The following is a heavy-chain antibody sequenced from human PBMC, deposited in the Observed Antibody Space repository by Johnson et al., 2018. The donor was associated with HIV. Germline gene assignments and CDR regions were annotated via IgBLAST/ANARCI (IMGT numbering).Heavy chain of an antibody. V-gene: IGHV3-64*01. J-gene: IGHJ3*02. CDR1: RFTFSSYA. CDR3: AKDRTIHDAFDI. CDR2: ISSNGGST. D-gene: IGHD5-18*01. Sequence: VQLVESGGGLVQPGGSLRLSCAASRFTFSSYAMHWVRQAPGRGLEYVSAISSNGGSTYYANSVKGRFTISRDNSRNTLYLQMNSLRAEDTAVYYCAKDRTIHDAFDIWGQGTMVTVSS.